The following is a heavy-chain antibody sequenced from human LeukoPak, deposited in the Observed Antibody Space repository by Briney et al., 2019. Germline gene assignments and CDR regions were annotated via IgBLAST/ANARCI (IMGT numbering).Heavy chain of an antibody. CDR2: ISAYNGNT. CDR3: ARSGTIFGVVTPNWFDP. Sequence: ASVKVSCKASGYTFTSYGISWVRQAPGQGLEWMGWISAYNGNTNYAQKLQGRVTMTTDTSTSTAYTELRSLRSDDTAVYYCARSGTIFGVVTPNWFDPWGQGTLVTVSS. V-gene: IGHV1-18*01. J-gene: IGHJ5*02. D-gene: IGHD3-3*01. CDR1: GYTFTSYG.